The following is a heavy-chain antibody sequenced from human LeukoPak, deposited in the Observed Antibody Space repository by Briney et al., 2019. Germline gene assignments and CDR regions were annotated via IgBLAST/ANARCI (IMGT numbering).Heavy chain of an antibody. J-gene: IGHJ6*03. CDR2: IYYSGST. CDR1: GGSISSSSYY. V-gene: IGHV4-39*01. Sequence: SETLSLTCTVSGGSISSSSYYWGWIRQPPGKGLEWIGSIYYSGSTYYNPSLKSRVTISVDTSKNQFSLKLSSVTAADTAVYYCARHGGDPGVYYYYYYMDVWGKGTTVTVSS. D-gene: IGHD3-10*01. CDR3: ARHGGDPGVYYYYYYMDV.